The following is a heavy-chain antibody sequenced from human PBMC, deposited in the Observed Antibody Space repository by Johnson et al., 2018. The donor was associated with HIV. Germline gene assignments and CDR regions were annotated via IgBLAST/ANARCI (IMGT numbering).Heavy chain of an antibody. D-gene: IGHD3-3*01. CDR3: ARGARGDLEWLLSGHAFDI. Sequence: VQLVESGGGLVKPGGSLRLSCAASGFTFSNAWMSWVRQAPGKGLEWVSGINWNGGSTSYADSVEGRFTISRDYAKNSLYLQMNSLRAEDTAVYYCARGARGDLEWLLSGHAFDIWGQGTMVTVSS. J-gene: IGHJ3*02. CDR2: INWNGGST. CDR1: GFTFSNAW. V-gene: IGHV3-20*04.